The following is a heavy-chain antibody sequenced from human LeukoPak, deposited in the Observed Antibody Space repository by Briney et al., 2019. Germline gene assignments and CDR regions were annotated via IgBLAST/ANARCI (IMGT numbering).Heavy chain of an antibody. V-gene: IGHV1-69*06. CDR1: GGTFSSYA. CDR2: IIPIFGTA. J-gene: IGHJ4*02. Sequence: WASVTVSCKASGGTFSSYAISWVRQAPGQGLEWMGGIIPIFGTANYAQKFQGRVTITADKSTSTAYMELSSLRSEDTAVYYCARVGPYFDYWGQGTLVTVSS. CDR3: ARVGPYFDY.